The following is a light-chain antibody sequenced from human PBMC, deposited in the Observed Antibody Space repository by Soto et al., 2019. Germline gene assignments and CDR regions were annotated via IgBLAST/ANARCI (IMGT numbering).Light chain of an antibody. CDR1: QDITNY. J-gene: IGKJ5*01. V-gene: IGKV1-33*01. CDR3: QQYDSVFT. CDR2: GAS. Sequence: DIQMTQSPSSLPASVGDRVTITCQASQDITNYLNWYQQKPGKAPKLLIYGASNLETGVTSRFSGSGSGTDFTFTISSLQAEDIGTYFCQQYDSVFTFGQGTRLGL.